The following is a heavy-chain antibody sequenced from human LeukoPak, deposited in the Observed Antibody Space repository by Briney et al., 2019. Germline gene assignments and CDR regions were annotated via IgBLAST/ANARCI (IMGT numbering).Heavy chain of an antibody. J-gene: IGHJ5*02. Sequence: SETLSLTCTVSGYSISSGYYWGWIRQPPGKGLEWIGEIYHSGSTNYNPSLKSRVTISVDKSKNQFSLKLSSVTAADTAVYYCARGRLYYYDSSGYLWFDPWGQGTLVTVSS. V-gene: IGHV4-38-2*02. CDR2: IYHSGST. CDR1: GYSISSGYY. CDR3: ARGRLYYYDSSGYLWFDP. D-gene: IGHD3-22*01.